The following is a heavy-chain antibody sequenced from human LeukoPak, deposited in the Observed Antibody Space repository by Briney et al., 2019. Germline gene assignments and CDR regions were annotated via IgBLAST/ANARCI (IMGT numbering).Heavy chain of an antibody. Sequence: GGSLRLSCAASGFTFSSDSMNWVRQAPGKGLEWVSYISGSSGTRYYADSVKGRFTISRDNAKNSLYLQMNSLRAEDTAVYYCARAPYTSGWYRGDNDYWGQGTLVTVSS. J-gene: IGHJ4*02. CDR1: GFTFSSDS. V-gene: IGHV3-48*01. CDR3: ARAPYTSGWYRGDNDY. D-gene: IGHD6-19*01. CDR2: ISGSSGTR.